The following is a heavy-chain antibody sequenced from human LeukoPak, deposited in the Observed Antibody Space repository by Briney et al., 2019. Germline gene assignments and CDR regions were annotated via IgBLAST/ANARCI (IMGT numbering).Heavy chain of an antibody. J-gene: IGHJ4*02. CDR3: ARDRSMVHDY. D-gene: IGHD3-10*01. Sequence: GRSLRLSCAASGFTFSSYAMHWVRQAPGKGLEWVAVISYDGSNKYYADSVKGRFTISRDNSKNTLYLQMNSLRAEDTAVYYCARDRSMVHDYWGQGTLVTVSS. CDR1: GFTFSSYA. V-gene: IGHV3-30*04. CDR2: ISYDGSNK.